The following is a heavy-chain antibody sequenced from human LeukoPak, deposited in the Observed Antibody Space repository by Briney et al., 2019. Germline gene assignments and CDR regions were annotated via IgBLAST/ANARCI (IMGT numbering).Heavy chain of an antibody. CDR2: ISSSSSYI. D-gene: IGHD6-13*01. J-gene: IGHJ6*02. CDR3: ARVSAAAAPYYYCYGMDV. Sequence: GGSLRLSCAASGFTFSSYSMNWVRQAPGKGLEWVSSISSSSSYIYYADSVKGRFTISRDNAKNSLYLQMNSLRAEDTAVYYCARVSAAAAPYYYCYGMDVWGQGTTVTVSS. V-gene: IGHV3-21*01. CDR1: GFTFSSYS.